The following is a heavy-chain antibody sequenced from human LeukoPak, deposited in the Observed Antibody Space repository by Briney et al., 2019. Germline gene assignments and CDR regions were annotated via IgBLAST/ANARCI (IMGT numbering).Heavy chain of an antibody. Sequence: PGGSLRLSCAASGFTFSSYWMTWVRQAPGKGLEWVANIKQDGSEKNHVDSVKGRFTISRDNAKNSLYLQMNSLRAEDTAVYYCARVMRHYCSSTFCHNPYYFEYWGQGTLVTVSS. D-gene: IGHD2-2*02. J-gene: IGHJ4*02. CDR1: GFTFSSYW. CDR2: IKQDGSEK. CDR3: ARVMRHYCSSTFCHNPYYFEY. V-gene: IGHV3-7*05.